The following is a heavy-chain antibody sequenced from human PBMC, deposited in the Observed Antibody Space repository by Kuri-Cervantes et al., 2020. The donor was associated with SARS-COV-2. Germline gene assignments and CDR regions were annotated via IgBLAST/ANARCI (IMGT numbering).Heavy chain of an antibody. CDR3: ARVGPVVPAAMDWLDP. V-gene: IGHV1-18*01. Sequence: ASVTVSCKASGGTFTSYGISWVRQAPGQGLEWMGWISAYNGNTNYAQKLQGRVTMTTDTSTSTAYMELRSLRSDDTAVYYCARVGPVVPAAMDWLDPWGQGTLVTVSS. CDR1: GGTFTSYG. CDR2: ISAYNGNT. J-gene: IGHJ5*02. D-gene: IGHD2-2*01.